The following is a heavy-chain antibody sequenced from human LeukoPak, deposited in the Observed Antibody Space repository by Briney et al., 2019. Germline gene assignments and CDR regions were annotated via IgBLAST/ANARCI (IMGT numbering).Heavy chain of an antibody. J-gene: IGHJ4*02. CDR3: ARDVSLDF. V-gene: IGHV3-74*01. CDR2: LNEDGGIT. CDR1: GYSFSSFW. Sequence: PGGSLRLSCEGSGYSFSSFWMHWVRQAPGEGLVWVSRLNEDGGITNYADFAKGRFTISRDNAKNSLHLQMNSLRDEDTAVYYCARDVSLDFWGQGTLVTVSS.